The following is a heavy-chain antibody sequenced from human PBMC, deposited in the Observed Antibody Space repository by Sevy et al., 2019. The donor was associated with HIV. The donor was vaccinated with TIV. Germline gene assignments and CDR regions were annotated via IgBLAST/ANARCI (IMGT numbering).Heavy chain of an antibody. J-gene: IGHJ6*02. CDR3: ITEALDYEDPDYYYFGMDV. D-gene: IGHD4-17*01. Sequence: GESLKISCAASGLTFKDVWMSWVRQGPGKRLEWVVRIKTNSNGGTTDYAEPVKGRLIISRDDSKNTLYRQMRRLKTEDTAVYYCITEALDYEDPDYYYFGMDVWGQGTTVTVSS. CDR2: IKTNSNGGTT. CDR1: GLTFKDVW. V-gene: IGHV3-15*01.